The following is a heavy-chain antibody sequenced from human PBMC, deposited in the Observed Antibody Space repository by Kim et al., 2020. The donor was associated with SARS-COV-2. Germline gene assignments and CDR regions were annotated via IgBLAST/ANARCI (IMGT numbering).Heavy chain of an antibody. V-gene: IGHV4-39*01. CDR3: ARLEYSSSWYQTLFDY. J-gene: IGHJ4*02. D-gene: IGHD6-13*01. Sequence: SLKSRVTISVDTSKNQFSLKLSSVTAADTAVYYCARLEYSSSWYQTLFDYWGQGTLVTVSS.